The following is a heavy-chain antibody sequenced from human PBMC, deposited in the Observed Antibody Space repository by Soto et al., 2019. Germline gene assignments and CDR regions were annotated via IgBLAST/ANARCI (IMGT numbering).Heavy chain of an antibody. V-gene: IGHV4-4*02. CDR3: ARGFYRGGPDAFDI. CDR1: SGSISSSNW. J-gene: IGHJ3*02. Sequence: SETLSLTCAVSSGSISSSNWWSWVRQPPGKGLEWIGEIYHSGSTNYNPSLKSRVNISVDKSKNQFYLKLSSVTAADTAVYYCARGFYRGGPDAFDIWGQGTIVTVSS. CDR2: IYHSGST. D-gene: IGHD2-15*01.